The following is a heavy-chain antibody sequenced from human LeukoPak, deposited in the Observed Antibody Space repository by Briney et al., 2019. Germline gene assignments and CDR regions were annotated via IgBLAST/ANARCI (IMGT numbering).Heavy chain of an antibody. CDR2: IKSDGSST. Sequence: GGSLSLSCAASGFIFSDYWMHWVRQGPGKGLVWVSRIKSDGSSTSYAESVKGRFTISRDNVKNSLYLQMNSLRVEDTAVYYCARGPPYGSRSDYFDYWGQGTLVTVSS. D-gene: IGHD3-10*01. V-gene: IGHV3-74*01. J-gene: IGHJ4*02. CDR1: GFIFSDYW. CDR3: ARGPPYGSRSDYFDY.